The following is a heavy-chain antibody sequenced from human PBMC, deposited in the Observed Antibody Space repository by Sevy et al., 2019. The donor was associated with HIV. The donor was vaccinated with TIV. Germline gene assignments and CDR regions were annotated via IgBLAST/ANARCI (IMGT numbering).Heavy chain of an antibody. CDR2: ISYDGSNK. J-gene: IGHJ4*02. V-gene: IGHV3-30*18. CDR3: AKEFYDFWSGYYYFDY. CDR1: GFTFSSYG. D-gene: IGHD3-3*01. Sequence: GGSLRLSCAAPGFTFSSYGMHWVRQAPGKGLEWVAVISYDGSNKYYADSVKGRFTISRDNSKNTLYLQMNSLRAEDTAVYYCAKEFYDFWSGYYYFDYRGQGTLVTVSS.